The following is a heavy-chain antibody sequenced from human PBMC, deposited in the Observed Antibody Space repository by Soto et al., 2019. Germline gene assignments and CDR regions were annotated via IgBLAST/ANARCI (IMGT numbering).Heavy chain of an antibody. CDR1: GGTFSSYA. CDR3: ARGPGTIFGGPDAFDI. Sequence: SVKVSCKASGGTFSSYAISWVRQAPGQGLEWKGGIIPIFGTANYAQKFQGRVTITADESTSTAYMELSSLRSEDTAVYYCARGPGTIFGGPDAFDIWGQGTMVTVSS. CDR2: IIPIFGTA. V-gene: IGHV1-69*13. J-gene: IGHJ3*02. D-gene: IGHD3-3*01.